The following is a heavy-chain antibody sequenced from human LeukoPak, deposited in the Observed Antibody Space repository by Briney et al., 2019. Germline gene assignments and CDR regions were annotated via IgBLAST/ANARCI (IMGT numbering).Heavy chain of an antibody. CDR2: LSGSGTAT. CDR3: AKHLGSHSFLFYYMDV. Sequence: QPGGSLRLSCEASQFTFSRFAMSWIRQAPGTGLEWVSTLSGSGTATYYADSVKGRFTTSRDNSKDTLYLQMDNLRADDTAVYYCAKHLGSHSFLFYYMDVWGTGTSVIV. V-gene: IGHV3-23*01. CDR1: QFTFSRFA. D-gene: IGHD2-21*01. J-gene: IGHJ6*03.